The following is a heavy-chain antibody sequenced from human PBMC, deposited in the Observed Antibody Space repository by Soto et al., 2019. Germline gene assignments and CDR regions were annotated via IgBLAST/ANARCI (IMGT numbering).Heavy chain of an antibody. CDR1: GITFSRYA. CDR2: VFFDGNYK. J-gene: IGHJ4*02. V-gene: IGHV3-30*18. D-gene: IGHD3-16*01. CDR3: TKGGTVPFDY. Sequence: QVQFMQSGGGVVQPGKSLRLSCATSGITFSRYAMHWVRQAPGRRPEWVAVVFFDGNYKNYGDSVKGRFTVSRDTSKNTTSLRLTGLSPEDRAVYYCTKGGTVPFDYWGQGSLVTVSS.